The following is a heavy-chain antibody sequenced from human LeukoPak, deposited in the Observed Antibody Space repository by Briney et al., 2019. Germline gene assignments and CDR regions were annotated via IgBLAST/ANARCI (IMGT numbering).Heavy chain of an antibody. CDR3: ARGRGRMVPPLRAFDI. CDR1: GGSISSYY. D-gene: IGHD2-2*01. Sequence: PSETLSLTCTVSGGSISSYYWSWIRQPPGKGLEWIGYIYYSGSTNYNPSLKSRVTISVDTSKNQFSLKLNSVTAADTAVYYCARGRGRMVPPLRAFDIWGQGTMVTVSS. J-gene: IGHJ3*02. CDR2: IYYSGST. V-gene: IGHV4-59*12.